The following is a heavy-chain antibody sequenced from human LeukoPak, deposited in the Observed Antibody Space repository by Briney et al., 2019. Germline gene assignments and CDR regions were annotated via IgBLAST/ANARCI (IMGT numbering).Heavy chain of an antibody. J-gene: IGHJ4*02. CDR2: ICYSGST. D-gene: IGHD3-3*01. CDR3: ASTPSHPPYYDFWSGYPREYYFDY. Sequence: SETLSLTCTVSGCSISSYYWSWIRQPPGKGLEWIGYICYSGSTNYNPSLVRRVTISVDTSKNQFSLKLSSVTAADTAVYYCASTPSHPPYYDFWSGYPREYYFDYWGQGTLVTVSS. CDR1: GCSISSYY. V-gene: IGHV4-59*01.